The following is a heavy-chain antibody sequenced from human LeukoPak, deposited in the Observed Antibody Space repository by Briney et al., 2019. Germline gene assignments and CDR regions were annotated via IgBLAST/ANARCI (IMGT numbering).Heavy chain of an antibody. D-gene: IGHD1-7*01. CDR3: ARGRNFVSDFYFDV. Sequence: SQTLSLTCAVYGVSLRCYYWSWIRQSPEKGLEWIGEISHEGDSIYNPSLKSRLTLSVDMSKNQFSLNLRSVTAADTAVYYCARGRNFVSDFYFDVWGKGTTVIVSS. CDR1: GVSLRCYY. V-gene: IGHV4-34*01. J-gene: IGHJ6*03. CDR2: ISHEGDS.